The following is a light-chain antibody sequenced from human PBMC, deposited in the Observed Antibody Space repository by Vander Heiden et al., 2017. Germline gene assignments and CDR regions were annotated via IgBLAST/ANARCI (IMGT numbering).Light chain of an antibody. CDR1: QDISNY. Sequence: DIQMTQSPSSLSASVGDRVTITCQASQDISNYLNWYQQKPGKAPKLLIYDASNLETGVPARFSGSGSGTDFTFTSSSRQPEDIATYYCQQYYKPPPLTFGGGTKLELK. J-gene: IGKJ4*01. CDR3: QQYYKPPPLT. V-gene: IGKV1-33*01. CDR2: DAS.